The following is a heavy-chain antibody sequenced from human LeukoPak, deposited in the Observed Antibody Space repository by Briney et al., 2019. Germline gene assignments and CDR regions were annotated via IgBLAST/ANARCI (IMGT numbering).Heavy chain of an antibody. J-gene: IGHJ4*02. CDR2: ISGSGGST. CDR3: AKDELEGRQPLDY. CDR1: GFTFSSYA. Sequence: GGSLRLSCAASGFTFSSYATSWVRQAPGKGLEWVSAISGSGGSTYYADSVKGRFTISRDNSKNTLYLQMNSLRAEDAAVYYCAKDELEGRQPLDYWGQGTLVTVSS. D-gene: IGHD3-3*01. V-gene: IGHV3-23*01.